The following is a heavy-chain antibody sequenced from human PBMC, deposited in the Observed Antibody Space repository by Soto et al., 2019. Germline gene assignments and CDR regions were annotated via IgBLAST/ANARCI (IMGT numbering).Heavy chain of an antibody. CDR1: GFTFSSYA. V-gene: IGHV3-30-3*01. CDR3: ARAGGGGSYFALLPYYYYGMDV. Sequence: GGSLRLSCAASGFTFSSYAMHWVRQAPGKGLEWVAVISYDGSNKYYADSVKGRFTISRDNSKNTLYLQMNSLRAEDTAVYYCARAGGGGSYFALLPYYYYGMDVWGQGTTVTVSS. CDR2: ISYDGSNK. J-gene: IGHJ6*02. D-gene: IGHD1-26*01.